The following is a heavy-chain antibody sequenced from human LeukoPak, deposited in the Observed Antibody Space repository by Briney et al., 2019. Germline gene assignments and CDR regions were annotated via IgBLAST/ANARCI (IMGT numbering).Heavy chain of an antibody. CDR1: GFTFRSYW. D-gene: IGHD1-14*01. CDR3: AKVHPGFDP. Sequence: PGGSLRLSCAASGFTFRSYWMTWVRQAPGKGLEWVAKIKEDGSEKYYVDSVKGRFTISRDNAKHSPYLQMNSLRDEDTAMYYCAKVHPGFDPWGQGTLVTVSS. V-gene: IGHV3-7*01. J-gene: IGHJ5*02. CDR2: IKEDGSEK.